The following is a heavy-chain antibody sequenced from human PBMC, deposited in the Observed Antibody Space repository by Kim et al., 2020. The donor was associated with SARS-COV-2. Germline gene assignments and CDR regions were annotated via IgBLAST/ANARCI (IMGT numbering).Heavy chain of an antibody. J-gene: IGHJ4*02. CDR3: ARDSGAAFDY. D-gene: IGHD4-17*01. V-gene: IGHV3-30*01. Sequence: KYYPASETSRFTNSRDNAKNTLYLQRNSLRAEDTAVYYCARDSGAAFDYWGQGTLVTVSS. CDR2: K.